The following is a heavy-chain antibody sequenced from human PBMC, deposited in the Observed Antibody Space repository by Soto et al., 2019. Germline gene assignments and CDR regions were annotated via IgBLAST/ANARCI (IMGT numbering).Heavy chain of an antibody. J-gene: IGHJ6*02. CDR3: ARRTNYYYVMDV. CDR2: FFYNGNT. Sequence: SETLSLTCTVSGGSITDDYWIWIRQPPGKGLEWIGNFFYNGNTNYNPSLKSRVTISVDTSKNQFSLKLSSVTAADTAVYYCARRTNYYYVMDVWGQGTTVTVSS. CDR1: GGSITDDY. V-gene: IGHV4-59*01.